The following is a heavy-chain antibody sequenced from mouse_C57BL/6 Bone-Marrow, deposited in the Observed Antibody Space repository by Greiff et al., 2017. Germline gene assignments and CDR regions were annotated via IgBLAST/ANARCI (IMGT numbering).Heavy chain of an antibody. Sequence: VQLQQSGAELARPGASVKLSCKASGYTFTSYGISWVKQRTGQGLEWIGEIYPRSGNTYYNEKFKGKATLTADKSSSTAYMELRRLTSEDSAVYFCAKAHSTRLVAGDYWGQGTTLTVSS. D-gene: IGHD1-1*01. CDR3: AKAHSTRLVAGDY. J-gene: IGHJ2*01. V-gene: IGHV1-81*01. CDR1: GYTFTSYG. CDR2: IYPRSGNT.